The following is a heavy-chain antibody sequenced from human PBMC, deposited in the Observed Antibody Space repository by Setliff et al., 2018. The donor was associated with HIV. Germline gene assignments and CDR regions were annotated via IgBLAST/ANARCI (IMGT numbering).Heavy chain of an antibody. J-gene: IGHJ4*02. CDR2: ITKSSTYT. CDR1: GFTFSTYT. V-gene: IGHV3-21*01. Sequence: GGSLRLSCAASGFTFSTYTMNWVRQAPGKGLEWVSSITKSSTYTYYADSVKGRFTISRDNARNTLFLQMNSLGVEDTALYYCGRDVHDAAADNWGRGTLVTVSS. CDR3: GRDVHDAAADN. D-gene: IGHD6-13*01.